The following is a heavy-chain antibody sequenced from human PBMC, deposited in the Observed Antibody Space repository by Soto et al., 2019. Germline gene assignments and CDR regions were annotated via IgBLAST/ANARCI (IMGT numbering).Heavy chain of an antibody. Sequence: TSETLSLTCTVSGGSISSYYWSWIRQPPGKGLEWIGYIYYSGSTNYNPSLKSRVTISVDTSKNQFSLKLSSVTAADTAVYYCARGPGIAAAGTPPHYYYYGMDVWGQGTTVTVSS. CDR3: ARGPGIAAAGTPPHYYYYGMDV. J-gene: IGHJ6*02. D-gene: IGHD6-13*01. CDR1: GGSISSYY. CDR2: IYYSGST. V-gene: IGHV4-59*01.